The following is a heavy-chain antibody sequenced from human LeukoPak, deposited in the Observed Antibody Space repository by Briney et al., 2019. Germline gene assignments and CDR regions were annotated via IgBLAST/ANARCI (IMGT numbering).Heavy chain of an antibody. CDR2: INHSGSS. D-gene: IGHD2-2*02. CDR1: GVSFRGYY. J-gene: IGHJ4*02. Sequence: SETLSLTCAVYGVSFRGYYWSWIRQPPGKGLGWIGVINHSGSSNYNPSLKSRVTISLDTSKNQFSLNLSSVTAADMAVYYCAREGYCSGTSCYNFNYWGQGTLVTVSS. CDR3: AREGYCSGTSCYNFNY. V-gene: IGHV4-34*01.